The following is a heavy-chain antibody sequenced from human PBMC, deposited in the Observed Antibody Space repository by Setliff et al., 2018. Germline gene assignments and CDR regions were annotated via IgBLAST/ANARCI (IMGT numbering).Heavy chain of an antibody. CDR2: INAGNGNK. D-gene: IGHD1-20*01. J-gene: IGHJ4*01. CDR1: GYTFTSYA. Sequence: ASVKVSCKASGYTFTSYAMHWVRQAPGQRLEWMGWINAGNGNKSYAQKFQGRVTMTRDTSTSTVYMDMNSLRVEDTALYYCARDGNNWNDLDYWGHGTLVTVSS. V-gene: IGHV1-3*01. CDR3: ARDGNNWNDLDY.